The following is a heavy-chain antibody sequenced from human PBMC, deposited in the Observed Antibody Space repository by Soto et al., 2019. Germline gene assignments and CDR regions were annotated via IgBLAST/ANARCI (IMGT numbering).Heavy chain of an antibody. CDR2: IIPIFGTA. CDR1: GGTFSSYA. V-gene: IGHV1-69*12. CDR3: ARGVGDIVLVPAAISYYYYGMDV. D-gene: IGHD2-2*01. Sequence: QVQLVQSGAEVKKPGSSVKVSCKASGGTFSSYAISWVRQAPGQGLEWMGGIIPIFGTANYAQKFQGRVTITADESTSTAYMELSSLRAEDTAVYYWARGVGDIVLVPAAISYYYYGMDVWGQGTTVTVSS. J-gene: IGHJ6*02.